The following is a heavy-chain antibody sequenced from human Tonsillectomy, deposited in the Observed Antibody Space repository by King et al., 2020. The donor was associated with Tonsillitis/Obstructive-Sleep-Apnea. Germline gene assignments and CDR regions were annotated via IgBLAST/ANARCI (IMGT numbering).Heavy chain of an antibody. CDR1: GGSFSGYY. J-gene: IGHJ4*02. V-gene: IGHV4-34*01. CDR2: INHSGST. CDR3: ARTYYYHSSDYCDY. Sequence: HVQLQQWGAGLLKPSETLSLTCVVSGGSFSGYYWTWIRQPPGKGLDWIGEINHSGSTNYNPSLKSRVTISVDTSKNQFSLKLNSVTAADTAVYYCARTYYYHSSDYCDYWGQGTLVTVSS. D-gene: IGHD3-22*01.